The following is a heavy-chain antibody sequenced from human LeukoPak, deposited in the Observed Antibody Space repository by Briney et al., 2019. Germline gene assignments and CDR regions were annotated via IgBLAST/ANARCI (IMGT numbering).Heavy chain of an antibody. CDR1: GFTFSTYW. CDR3: ARDSGYCSGGSCYGHCDY. CDR2: ISSSGSTI. D-gene: IGHD2-15*01. J-gene: IGHJ4*02. V-gene: IGHV3-11*01. Sequence: GGSLRLSCSASGFTFSTYWMSWIRQAPGKGLEWVSYISSSGSTIYYADSVKGRFTISRDNAKNSLYLQMNSLRAEDTAVYYCARDSGYCSGGSCYGHCDYWGQGTLVTVSS.